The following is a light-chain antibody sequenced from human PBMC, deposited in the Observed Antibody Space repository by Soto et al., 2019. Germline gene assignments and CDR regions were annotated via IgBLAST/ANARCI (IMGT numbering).Light chain of an antibody. CDR2: DTN. V-gene: IGLV7-46*01. Sequence: QTVVTQEPSLTVSPGGTVTLTCASSTGAVTSGHYPFWFQQKPGQAPRTLIYDTNAKHSWTPARFSGSLLGGKAALTLSGAQPEDEADYFCCSYAGGYTYLFGTGTKLTVL. CDR1: TGAVTSGHY. CDR3: CSYAGGYTYL. J-gene: IGLJ1*01.